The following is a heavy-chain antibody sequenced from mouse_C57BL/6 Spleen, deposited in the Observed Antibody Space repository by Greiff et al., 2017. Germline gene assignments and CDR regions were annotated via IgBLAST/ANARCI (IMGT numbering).Heavy chain of an antibody. V-gene: IGHV5-4*01. CDR2: ISDGGSYT. CDR1: GFTFSSYA. Sequence: EVQVVASGGGLVKPGGSLKLSCAASGFTFSSYAMSWVRQTPEKRLEWVATISDGGSYTYYPDNVKGRFTISRDNAKNNLYLQMSHLKSEDTAMYYCARDWAYWGQGTLVTVSA. J-gene: IGHJ3*01. CDR3: ARDWAY.